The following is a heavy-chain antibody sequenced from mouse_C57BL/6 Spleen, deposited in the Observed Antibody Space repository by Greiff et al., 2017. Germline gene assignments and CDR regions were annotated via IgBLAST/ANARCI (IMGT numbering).Heavy chain of an antibody. V-gene: IGHV1-69*01. Sequence: QVQLQQPGAELVMPGASVKLSCKASGYTFTSYWMHWVKQRPGQGLEWIGEIDPSDSYTNYNQKFKGKSTLTVDKSSSTDYMKLSSRTSEDSAVYYCARLDGYGSSPWFACWGQGTLVTVSA. CDR1: GYTFTSYW. CDR2: IDPSDSYT. CDR3: ARLDGYGSSPWFAC. J-gene: IGHJ3*01. D-gene: IGHD1-1*01.